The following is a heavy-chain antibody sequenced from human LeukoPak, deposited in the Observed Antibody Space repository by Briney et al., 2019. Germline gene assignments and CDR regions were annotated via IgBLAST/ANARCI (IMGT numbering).Heavy chain of an antibody. V-gene: IGHV4-39*01. J-gene: IGHJ5*02. CDR2: IYYSGST. CDR3: ARTRSRGGVYDYVWGSYRYNDWFDP. Sequence: WIRQPPGKGLEWIASIYYSGSTYYNPSLKSRVTISVDTSKNQLSLKLSSVIAADTAVYYGARTRSRGGVYDYVWGSYRYNDWFDPWGQGTLVTVSS. D-gene: IGHD3-16*02.